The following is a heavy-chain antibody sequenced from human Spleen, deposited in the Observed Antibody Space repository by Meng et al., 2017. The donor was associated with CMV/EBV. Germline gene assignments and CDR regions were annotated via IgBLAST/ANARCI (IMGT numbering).Heavy chain of an antibody. Sequence: GESLKISCAASGFTFDDYGMSWVRQAPGEGLEWVSGINWNGDSTGYADSVKGRFTISRDNAKNSLYLQMNSLRAEDTAVYYCARDVYGFGECDYWGQGTLVTVSS. CDR1: GFTFDDYG. J-gene: IGHJ4*02. CDR3: ARDVYGFGECDY. CDR2: INWNGDST. D-gene: IGHD3-10*01. V-gene: IGHV3-20*04.